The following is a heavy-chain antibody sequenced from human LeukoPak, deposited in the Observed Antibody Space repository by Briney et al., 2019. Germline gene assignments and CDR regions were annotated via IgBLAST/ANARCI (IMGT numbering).Heavy chain of an antibody. J-gene: IGHJ4*02. CDR1: GFPFSTHS. CDR2: ISAGGDFV. V-gene: IGHV3-21*01. CDR3: ARDIGGSYTAIDY. D-gene: IGHD1-26*01. Sequence: GGSLRLSCAASGFPFSTHSLNWVRQAPGKGLEWVSSISAGGDFVYYGDSVKGRFTMSRDNPRNSLYLQMNSLRAEDTAVYYCARDIGGSYTAIDYWGQGTLVTVAS.